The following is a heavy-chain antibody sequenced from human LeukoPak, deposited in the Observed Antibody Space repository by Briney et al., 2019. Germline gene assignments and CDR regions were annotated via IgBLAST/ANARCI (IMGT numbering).Heavy chain of an antibody. CDR2: SYYSGST. CDR1: GGSISSGDYC. J-gene: IGHJ3*02. CDR3: ARGRYYYDSSGYYHDAFDI. D-gene: IGHD3-22*01. V-gene: IGHV4-30-4*01. Sequence: SETLSLTCTVSGGSISSGDYCWSWIRQSPGKGLEWIGYSYYSGSTYYNPSLKSRVTISVDTSKNQFSLKLSSVTAADTAVYYCARGRYYYDSSGYYHDAFDIWGQGTMVTVSS.